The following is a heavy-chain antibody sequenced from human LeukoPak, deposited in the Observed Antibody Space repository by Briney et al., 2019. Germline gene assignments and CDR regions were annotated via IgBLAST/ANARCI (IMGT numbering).Heavy chain of an antibody. D-gene: IGHD2-15*01. CDR2: IYYSGST. CDR1: GGSISSYY. Sequence: SETLSLTCAVSGGSISSYYWSWIRQPPGKGLEWIGYIYYSGSTNYNPSLKSRVTISVDTSKNQFSLKLSSVTAADTAVYYCARVRYCSGGSCHDYWGQGTLVTVSS. V-gene: IGHV4-59*01. CDR3: ARVRYCSGGSCHDY. J-gene: IGHJ4*02.